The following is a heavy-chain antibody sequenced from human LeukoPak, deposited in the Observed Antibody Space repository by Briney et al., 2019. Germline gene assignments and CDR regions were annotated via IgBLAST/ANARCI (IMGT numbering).Heavy chain of an antibody. CDR2: ITGSGGST. D-gene: IGHD3-22*01. Sequence: GGSLRLSCAASGFTFSNYAMTWVRQAPGKGLEWVSTITGSGGSTYYADSVKGGFTISRDNSKNTLSLQMNSLRAEDTAVYYCARQSGYGSSGPGSNWGQGTLVTVSS. J-gene: IGHJ4*02. V-gene: IGHV3-23*01. CDR1: GFTFSNYA. CDR3: ARQSGYGSSGPGSN.